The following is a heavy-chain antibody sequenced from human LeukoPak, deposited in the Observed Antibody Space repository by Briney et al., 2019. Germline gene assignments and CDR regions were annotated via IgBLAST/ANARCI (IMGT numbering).Heavy chain of an antibody. CDR1: GYSFTSYW. CDR2: IYPGDSDT. J-gene: IGHJ4*02. CDR3: ARHLTEQWLVQDPPYDY. V-gene: IGHV5-51*01. D-gene: IGHD6-19*01. Sequence: KNGESLKISCKGSGYSFTSYWIGWVRQMPGKGLEWMGIIYPGDSDTRYSPSFQGQVTISADKSISTAYLQWSSLKASDTAMYYCARHLTEQWLVQDPPYDYWGQGTLVTVSS.